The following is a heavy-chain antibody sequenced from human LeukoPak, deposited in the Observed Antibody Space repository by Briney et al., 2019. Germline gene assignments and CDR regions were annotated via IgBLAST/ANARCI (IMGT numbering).Heavy chain of an antibody. V-gene: IGHV4-38-2*02. CDR1: GYSISSGYY. Sequence: SETLSLTCTVSGYSISSGYYWGWIRQPPGKGLEWIGSIYYSGSTYYNPSLKSRVTISVDTSKNQFSLKLSSVTAADTAVYYCASLPVVVTAPFDYWGQGTLVTVSS. D-gene: IGHD2-21*02. CDR3: ASLPVVVTAPFDY. CDR2: IYYSGST. J-gene: IGHJ4*02.